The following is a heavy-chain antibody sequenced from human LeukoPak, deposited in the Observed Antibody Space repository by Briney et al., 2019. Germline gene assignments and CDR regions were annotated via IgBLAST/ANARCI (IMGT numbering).Heavy chain of an antibody. CDR3: ARGVVPAAINGGAFDI. CDR2: IIPTLGIA. Sequence: SVKVSCKASGGTFSSYAISWVRQAPGQGLEWMGRIIPTLGIANYAQKFQGRVTITADESTSTAYMELSSLRSEDTAVYYCARGVVPAAINGGAFDIWGQGTMVTVSS. CDR1: GGTFSSYA. J-gene: IGHJ3*02. D-gene: IGHD2-2*01. V-gene: IGHV1-69*04.